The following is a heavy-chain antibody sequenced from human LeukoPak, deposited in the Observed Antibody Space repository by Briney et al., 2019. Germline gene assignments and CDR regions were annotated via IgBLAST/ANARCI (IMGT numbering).Heavy chain of an antibody. CDR3: AKGSGGSCHSTTDY. CDR1: GFSFSSYA. J-gene: IGHJ4*02. Sequence: GGSLRLSCAASGFSFSSYAMNWVRQAPGKGLEWVSVICGSSSSTYYVDSVKGRFTISRDNSKNTLYLQMNSLRAEDTAIYYCAKGSGGSCHSTTDYWGQGTLVTVSS. V-gene: IGHV3-23*01. CDR2: ICGSSSST. D-gene: IGHD2-15*01.